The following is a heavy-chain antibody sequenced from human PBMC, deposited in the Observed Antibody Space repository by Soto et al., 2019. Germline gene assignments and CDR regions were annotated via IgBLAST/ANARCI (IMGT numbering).Heavy chain of an antibody. D-gene: IGHD2-2*01. V-gene: IGHV1-24*01. Sequence: GASVKVSCKVSGYTLTELSMHWVRQAPGKGLEWMGGFDPEDGETIYAQKFQGRVTMTEDTSTDTAYMELSSLRSEDTAVYYCARLPYCSSTSCYGGSNPFDYWGQGTLVTVSS. CDR2: FDPEDGET. CDR3: ARLPYCSSTSCYGGSNPFDY. J-gene: IGHJ4*02. CDR1: GYTLTELS.